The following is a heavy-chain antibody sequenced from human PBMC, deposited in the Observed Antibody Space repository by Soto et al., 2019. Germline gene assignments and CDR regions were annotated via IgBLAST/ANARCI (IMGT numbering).Heavy chain of an antibody. CDR1: GYTFTSYA. CDR3: ARDSLELRLNYYYYYMDV. V-gene: IGHV1-3*01. CDR2: INAGNGNT. J-gene: IGHJ6*03. Sequence: GASVKVSCKASGYTFTSYAMHWVRQAPGQRLEWMGWINAGNGNTKYSQKFQGRVTITRDTSASTAYMELSSLRSEDTAVYYCARDSLELRLNYYYYYMDVWGKGTTVTVSS. D-gene: IGHD1-7*01.